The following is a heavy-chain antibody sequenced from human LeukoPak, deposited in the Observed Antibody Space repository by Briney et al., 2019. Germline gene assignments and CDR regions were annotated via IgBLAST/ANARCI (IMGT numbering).Heavy chain of an antibody. Sequence: PGGSLRLSCAASGFTFSNYDMHWVRQTTGKGLEWVSGIGTAGDTFYPGSVKGRFTISRDNAKNSMYLQMNSLRAGDTAVYYCARVWSGSYSKGMDLWGQGTTVTVSS. CDR1: GFTFSNYD. J-gene: IGHJ6*02. CDR3: ARVWSGSYSKGMDL. V-gene: IGHV3-13*01. D-gene: IGHD3-3*01. CDR2: IGTAGDT.